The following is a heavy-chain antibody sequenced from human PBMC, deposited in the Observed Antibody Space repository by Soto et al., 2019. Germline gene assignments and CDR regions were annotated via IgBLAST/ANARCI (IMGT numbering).Heavy chain of an antibody. CDR3: ARAPRAFGSSWSY. D-gene: IGHD6-13*01. V-gene: IGHV3-30-3*01. CDR1: GFTFSSYA. Sequence: QVQLVESGGGVVQPGRSLRLSCAASGFTFSSYAMHWVRQAPGKGLEWVAVISYDGSNKYYADSVKGRFTISRDNSKNTLYLQMNSLRAEDTAVYYCARAPRAFGSSWSYWGQGTLVTVSS. J-gene: IGHJ4*02. CDR2: ISYDGSNK.